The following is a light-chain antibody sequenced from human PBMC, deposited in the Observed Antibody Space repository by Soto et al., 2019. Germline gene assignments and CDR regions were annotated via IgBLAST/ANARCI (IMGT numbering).Light chain of an antibody. CDR2: DAS. CDR1: QSLGSN. CDR3: QQYNNWRIT. J-gene: IGKJ5*01. V-gene: IGKV3-15*01. Sequence: EIVMTQSPATLSVSPGERATLSCRASQSLGSNLAWYQQKPGQAPRLLIYDASTRASGIPARFSGSGSGTEFTLPISSLQSEDFAVYYCQQYNNWRITFGQGTRLEIK.